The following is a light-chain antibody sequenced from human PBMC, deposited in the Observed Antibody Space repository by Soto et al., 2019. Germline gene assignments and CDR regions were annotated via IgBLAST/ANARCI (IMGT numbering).Light chain of an antibody. Sequence: EIVMTQSPATLSLSPGQRATLSCRASQSVSSKLAWYQQRPGQAPRLLIYSASTRASGIPGRFSGSGSGTEFTLTISSLQSEDFAVYYCQQRSTGPPLSFGVGTKVDIK. CDR1: QSVSSK. V-gene: IGKV3-15*01. CDR2: SAS. J-gene: IGKJ4*01. CDR3: QQRSTGPPLS.